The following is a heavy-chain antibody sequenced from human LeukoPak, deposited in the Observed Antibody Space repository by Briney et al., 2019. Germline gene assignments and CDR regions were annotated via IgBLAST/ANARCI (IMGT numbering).Heavy chain of an antibody. CDR3: ARRGTTVVVDY. CDR1: GGSISNSDYY. D-gene: IGHD1-7*01. J-gene: IGHJ4*02. V-gene: IGHV4-39*01. CDR2: ISYSGST. Sequence: PSETLSLTCTVSGGSISNSDYYWGWIRQPPGKGLEWIGSISYSGSTNYNPSLKSRVTMSVDTSKNQFSLNLTSVTAADTAVYYCARRGTTVVVDYWGQGTLVIVSS.